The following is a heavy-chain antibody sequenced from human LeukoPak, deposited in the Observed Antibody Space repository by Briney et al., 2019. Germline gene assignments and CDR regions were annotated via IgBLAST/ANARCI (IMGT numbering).Heavy chain of an antibody. CDR1: GCSFATNW. D-gene: IGHD6-19*01. CDR2: IYPGDSDT. Sequence: GESLQISCKGSGCSFATNWIGWVRLLPGRGLEYMGIIYPGDSDTKYSPSFQGQVTISADKSISTAYLQWSSLEASDTAIYYCATISSDWNLGFDNWGQGTPVTVSS. CDR3: ATISSDWNLGFDN. V-gene: IGHV5-51*01. J-gene: IGHJ4*02.